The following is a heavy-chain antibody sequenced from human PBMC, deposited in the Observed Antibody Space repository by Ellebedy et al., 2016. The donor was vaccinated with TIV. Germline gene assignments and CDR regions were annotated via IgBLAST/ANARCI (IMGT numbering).Heavy chain of an antibody. D-gene: IGHD2-2*01. CDR1: GYSVNNGYY. V-gene: IGHV4-38-2*02. Sequence: SETLSLTXTVSGYSVNNGYYWGWIRQPPGKGPEWIGSLYYNGNTYYNPSLKSRVTISLDAPKNQVSLKLSSVTAADSAVYYCARDRQQLISYDYWGQGALVTVSS. J-gene: IGHJ4*02. CDR2: LYYNGNT. CDR3: ARDRQQLISYDY.